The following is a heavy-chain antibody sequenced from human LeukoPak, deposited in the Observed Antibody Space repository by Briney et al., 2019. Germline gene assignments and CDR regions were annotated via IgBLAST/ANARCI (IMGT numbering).Heavy chain of an antibody. CDR3: AKVDGDYVPLGWFDP. J-gene: IGHJ5*02. D-gene: IGHD4-17*01. CDR1: GFPFNSYA. CDR2: VSGGGGST. Sequence: PGGSLRLSCAASGFPFNSYAMNWVRLAPGKGLEWVSAVSGGGGSTYYADSVKGRFTISRDNSKNTVSLQMNSLRAEDTAVYYCAKVDGDYVPLGWFDPWGQGTLVTVSS. V-gene: IGHV3-23*01.